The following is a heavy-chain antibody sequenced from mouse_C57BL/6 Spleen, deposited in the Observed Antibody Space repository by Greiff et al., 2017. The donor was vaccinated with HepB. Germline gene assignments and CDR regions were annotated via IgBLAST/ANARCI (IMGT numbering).Heavy chain of an antibody. J-gene: IGHJ4*01. CDR2: ISDGGSYT. V-gene: IGHV5-4*01. D-gene: IGHD2-5*01. Sequence: EVMLVESGGGLVKPGGSLKLSCAASGFTFSSYAMSWVRQTPEKRLEWVATISDGGSYTYYPDNVKGRFTISRDNATNNLYLQMSHLKSEDTAMYYCARDNYSNYRDYAMDYWGQGTSVTVSS. CDR1: GFTFSSYA. CDR3: ARDNYSNYRDYAMDY.